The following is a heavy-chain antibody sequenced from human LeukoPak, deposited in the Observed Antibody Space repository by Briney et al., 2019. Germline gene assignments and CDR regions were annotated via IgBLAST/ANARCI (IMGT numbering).Heavy chain of an antibody. CDR1: GGSISSYY. V-gene: IGHV4-59*01. D-gene: IGHD6-6*01. CDR2: IYYSGST. CDR3: ARERYSSSPYFDY. Sequence: SETLSLTCTVSGGSISSYYWSWIRQPPVKGLEWIGYIYYSGSTKYNPSLKSRVTISLDTSKNQFSLRLSSVTAADTAVYYCARERYSSSPYFDYWGQGNLVTVSS. J-gene: IGHJ4*02.